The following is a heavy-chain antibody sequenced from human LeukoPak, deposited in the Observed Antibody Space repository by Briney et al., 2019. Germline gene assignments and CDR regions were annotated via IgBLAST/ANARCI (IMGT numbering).Heavy chain of an antibody. Sequence: SETLSLTCAVYGGSFSAYYWTWVRQPPGMGLEWIGEIKQSENTNYNPSLKSRVTISIDPSKNQISLKLTSVTAADTAVYYCARHAVPNSSENWFDPWGQGTLVTVSS. CDR3: ARHAVPNSSENWFDP. V-gene: IGHV4-34*01. D-gene: IGHD6-19*01. J-gene: IGHJ5*02. CDR2: IKQSENT. CDR1: GGSFSAYY.